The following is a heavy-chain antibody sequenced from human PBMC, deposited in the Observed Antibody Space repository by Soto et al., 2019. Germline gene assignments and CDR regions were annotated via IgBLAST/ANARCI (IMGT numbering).Heavy chain of an antibody. CDR2: IVVGSGNT. CDR3: AACSGGSCYSAHFDY. Sequence: SVKVSCKASGFTFTSSAVQWVRQARGQRLEWIGWIVVGSGNTNYAQKFQERVTITRDMSTSTAYMELSSLRSEDTAVYYCAACSGGSCYSAHFDYWGQGTLVTVSS. CDR1: GFTFTSSA. J-gene: IGHJ4*02. V-gene: IGHV1-58*01. D-gene: IGHD2-15*01.